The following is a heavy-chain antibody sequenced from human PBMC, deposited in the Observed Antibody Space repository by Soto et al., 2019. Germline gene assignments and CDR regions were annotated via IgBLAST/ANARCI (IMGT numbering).Heavy chain of an antibody. CDR1: GDTFTFYS. CDR2: INPILSMS. D-gene: IGHD3-10*01. Sequence: QVQLVQSGAEVKKPGSSVRVSCKASGDTFTFYSINWVRQAPGLGLEWMGRINPILSMSNYAQRFQGRVTMTADKSTSKAYMELSSLRSEVTAMYYCASSYGSGYRAFDYWGQGALVTVSS. V-gene: IGHV1-69*02. J-gene: IGHJ4*02. CDR3: ASSYGSGYRAFDY.